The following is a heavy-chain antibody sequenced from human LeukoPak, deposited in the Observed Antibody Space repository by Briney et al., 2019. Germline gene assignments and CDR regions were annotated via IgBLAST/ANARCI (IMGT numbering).Heavy chain of an antibody. CDR3: ARRAQQLDPFFDY. CDR2: IYHSGST. Sequence: SETLSLTCTVSGYSISSGYYWGWIRQPPGKGLEWIGSIYHSGSTYYNPSLKSRVTISVDTSKNQFSLKLSSVTAADTAVYYCARRAQQLDPFFDYWGQGTLVTVSS. CDR1: GYSISSGYY. D-gene: IGHD6-13*01. J-gene: IGHJ4*02. V-gene: IGHV4-38-2*02.